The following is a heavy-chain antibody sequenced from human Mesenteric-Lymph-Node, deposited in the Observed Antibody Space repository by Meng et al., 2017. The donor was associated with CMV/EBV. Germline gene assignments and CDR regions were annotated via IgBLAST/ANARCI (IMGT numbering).Heavy chain of an antibody. D-gene: IGHD3-3*01. CDR1: GGSLRGYS. Sequence: SQTLSLTCAVSGGSLRGYSWSWIRQPPGEGLEWIGEIDHTGDPNYNPSLRSRLTMSLDTSKNHFSLSLTSVTAADTAVYYCARSVDFWSGYYDFDRWGQGTLVTVSS. CDR2: IDHTGDP. J-gene: IGHJ4*02. CDR3: ARSVDFWSGYYDFDR. V-gene: IGHV4-34*01.